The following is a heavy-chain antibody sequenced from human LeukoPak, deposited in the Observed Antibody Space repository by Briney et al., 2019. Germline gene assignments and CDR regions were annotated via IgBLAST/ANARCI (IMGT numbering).Heavy chain of an antibody. J-gene: IGHJ4*02. CDR1: GFTFSDYY. CDR3: ARDDGVVVPAAIADY. CDR2: ISSSGSTI. D-gene: IGHD2-2*01. V-gene: IGHV3-11*01. Sequence: GGSLRLSCAASGFTFSDYYMSWIRQAPGKGLEWVSYISSSGSTIYYADSVKGRFTISRDNAKNSLYLQMNSLRAEDTAVYYCARDDGVVVPAAIADYRGQGTLVTVSS.